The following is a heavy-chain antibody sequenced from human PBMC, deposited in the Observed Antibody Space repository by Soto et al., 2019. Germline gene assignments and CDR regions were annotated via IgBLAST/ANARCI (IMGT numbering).Heavy chain of an antibody. D-gene: IGHD2-15*01. CDR1: GYTLTRYT. Sequence: ASVKVSCKAPGYTLTRYTMNWLRQAPGQRLEWMGWINPDNGNTKSSQKFQDRVIITRDTSASTAYMDLSSLRSEDTAVYYCARGIATGQLDPWGQGTLVIVSS. V-gene: IGHV1-3*01. CDR3: ARGIATGQLDP. J-gene: IGHJ5*02. CDR2: INPDNGNT.